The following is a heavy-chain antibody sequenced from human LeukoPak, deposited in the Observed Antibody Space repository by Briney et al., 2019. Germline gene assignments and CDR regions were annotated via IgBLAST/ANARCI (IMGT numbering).Heavy chain of an antibody. V-gene: IGHV4-34*01. J-gene: IGHJ4*02. CDR2: IYYGGST. CDR1: GGSFSGYY. Sequence: SETLSLTCGVYGGSFSGYYWSWIRQPPGKGLEWIGSIYYGGSTYYNPSLKSRVTISVDTSKNQFSLKVSSVTAADTAVYYCARDSRNFDYWGQGTLVTVSS. D-gene: IGHD4-11*01. CDR3: ARDSRNFDY.